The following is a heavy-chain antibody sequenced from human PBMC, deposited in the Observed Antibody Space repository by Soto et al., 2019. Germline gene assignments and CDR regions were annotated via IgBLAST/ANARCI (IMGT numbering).Heavy chain of an antibody. V-gene: IGHV4-39*01. D-gene: IGHD3-10*01. Sequence: ASETLSLPCTVSGGSISRSSYYWGWIRQPPGEGLEWIGSIYYSGSTYYNPSLKSRVTISVDTSKNQFSLKLSSVTAADTAVYYCARHKVGILLWFGEPPRGANWFDPWGQGTLVTVSS. CDR1: GGSISRSSYY. CDR3: ARHKVGILLWFGEPPRGANWFDP. CDR2: IYYSGST. J-gene: IGHJ5*02.